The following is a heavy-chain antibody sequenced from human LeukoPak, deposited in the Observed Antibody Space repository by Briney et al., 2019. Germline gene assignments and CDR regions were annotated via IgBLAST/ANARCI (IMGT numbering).Heavy chain of an antibody. Sequence: SETLSLTCTVSGGSISTYYWNWIRQPPGKGLEWIGYIYYSGSTNYNPSLKSRVIISVDTSKNQFSLKLSSVTAADTAVYYCARWIRGSYYFDYWGQGTLVTVSS. V-gene: IGHV4-59*12. J-gene: IGHJ4*02. CDR3: ARWIRGSYYFDY. D-gene: IGHD5-18*01. CDR1: GGSISTYY. CDR2: IYYSGST.